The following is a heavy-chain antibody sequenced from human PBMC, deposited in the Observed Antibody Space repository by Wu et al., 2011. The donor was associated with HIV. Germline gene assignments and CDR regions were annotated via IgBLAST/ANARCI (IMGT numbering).Heavy chain of an antibody. CDR1: DTPSRLL. CDR2: HNPYSGVS. Sequence: ASVKVSCKHLDTPSRLLYALDATGPGQGLEWMGKHNPYSGVSDYAQKFQGRVTMTSDTSTRTIYIELNSLRSDDTAVYYCAXGDGLPLPKRYSLDYWGQGSLVAVSS. D-gene: IGHD1-14*01. J-gene: IGHJ4*02. CDR3: AXGDGLPLPKRYSLDY. V-gene: IGHV1-46*01.